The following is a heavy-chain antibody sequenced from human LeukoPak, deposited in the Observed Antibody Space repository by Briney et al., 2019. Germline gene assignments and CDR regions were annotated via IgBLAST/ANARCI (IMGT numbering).Heavy chain of an antibody. CDR1: GYTFTSYD. CDR2: INPSGGST. CDR3: ARVPGYGSGSYYEYYFDY. J-gene: IGHJ4*02. Sequence: GASVKVSCKASGYTFTSYDINWVRQAPGRGLEWMGIINPSGGSTSYAQKFQGRVTMTRDTSASTVYMELSSLRSEDTAVYYCARVPGYGSGSYYEYYFDYWGQGTLVTVSS. D-gene: IGHD3-10*01. V-gene: IGHV1-46*01.